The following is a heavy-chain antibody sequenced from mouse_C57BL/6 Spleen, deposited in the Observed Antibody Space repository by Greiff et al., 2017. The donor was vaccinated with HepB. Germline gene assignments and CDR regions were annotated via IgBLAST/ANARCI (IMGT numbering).Heavy chain of an antibody. CDR3: ARRAY. CDR1: GFTFSDYG. V-gene: IGHV5-17*01. Sequence: DVKLVESGGGLVKPGGSLKLSCAASGFTFSDYGMHWVRQAPETGLEWVAYISSGSSTIYYADTVTGVFTISRDNDKNTLFLQMTSLRSEDPAMYYCARRAYWGQGTLVTVSA. J-gene: IGHJ3*01. CDR2: ISSGSSTI.